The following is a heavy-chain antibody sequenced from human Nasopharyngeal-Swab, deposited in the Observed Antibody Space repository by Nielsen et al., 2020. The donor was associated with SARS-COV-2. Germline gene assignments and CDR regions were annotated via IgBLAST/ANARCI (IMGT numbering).Heavy chain of an antibody. V-gene: IGHV3-21*01. J-gene: IGHJ4*02. CDR3: VRDTPAMFAY. CDR1: GYSFRTYG. CDR2: ISSTGDYI. Sequence: GESLKISCVASGYSFRTYGMSWVRQAPGKGLEWVSAISSTGDYIYYAASVKGRFTISRDNAKNSLYLQMSTLRAEDTAVYYCVRDTPAMFAYWGQGTLVTVSS.